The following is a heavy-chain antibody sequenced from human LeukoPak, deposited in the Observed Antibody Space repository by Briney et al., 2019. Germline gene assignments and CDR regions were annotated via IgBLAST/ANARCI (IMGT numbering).Heavy chain of an antibody. Sequence: PGGSLRLSCAASGFTFSSYGMHWVRQAPGKGLEWVAVIWYDGSNKYYADSVKGRFTISRDNSKNTLYLQMNSLGAEDTAVYYCARVYCSSTSCYGGAFDIWGQGAMVTVSS. CDR1: GFTFSSYG. D-gene: IGHD2-2*01. J-gene: IGHJ3*02. CDR2: IWYDGSNK. V-gene: IGHV3-33*01. CDR3: ARVYCSSTSCYGGAFDI.